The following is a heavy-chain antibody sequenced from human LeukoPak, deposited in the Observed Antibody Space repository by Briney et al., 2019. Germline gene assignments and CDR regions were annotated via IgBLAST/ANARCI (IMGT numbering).Heavy chain of an antibody. J-gene: IGHJ4*02. CDR2: IKQDGSKK. CDR3: TRVGYIDEGIDY. V-gene: IGHV3-7*04. D-gene: IGHD5-24*01. CDR1: GFPFSRYW. Sequence: GRSLRLSCVASGFPFSRYWMTWVRQAPGKGLEWVANIKQDGSKKSYVDSVKGRFTISRDNAKNSLYLQMNSLRAEDTAIYYCTRVGYIDEGIDYWGQGTLVTVSS.